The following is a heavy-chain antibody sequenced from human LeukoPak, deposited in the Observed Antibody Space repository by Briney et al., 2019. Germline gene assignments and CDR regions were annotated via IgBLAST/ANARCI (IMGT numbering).Heavy chain of an antibody. J-gene: IGHJ4*02. D-gene: IGHD5-12*01. Sequence: PSQTLSLTCTVSGGSISSGSYYWSWIRQPAGKGLEWIGRIYTSGSTNYNPSLKSRVTISVDTSKNQFSLKLTSVTAADTAVYYCARAALRTPLTYFDYWGQGTLVTVSS. CDR3: ARAALRTPLTYFDY. CDR1: GGSISSGSYY. V-gene: IGHV4-61*02. CDR2: IYTSGST.